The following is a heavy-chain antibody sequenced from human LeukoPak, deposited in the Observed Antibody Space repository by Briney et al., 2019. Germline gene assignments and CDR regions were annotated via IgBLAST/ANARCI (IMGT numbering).Heavy chain of an antibody. J-gene: IGHJ4*02. V-gene: IGHV5-51*01. CDR3: ASMTTLTTPGY. CDR1: GYSFTTYW. CDR2: IYPGDSAI. Sequence: GESLKISCKASGYSFTTYWIGWVRQMPGKGLEWMGIIYPGDSAIRYSPSFQGQVTISADKSISTAYLQWSSLTASDTAMYYCASMTTLTTPGYWGQGTLVTVSS. D-gene: IGHD4-11*01.